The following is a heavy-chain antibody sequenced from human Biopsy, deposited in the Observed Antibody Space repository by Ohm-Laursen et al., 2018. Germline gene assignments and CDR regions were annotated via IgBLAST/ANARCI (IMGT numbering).Heavy chain of an antibody. D-gene: IGHD2/OR15-2a*01. Sequence: SETLSLTCAVYGGSLSGYYWNWIRQSPGKGLEWIGEINHRGFTSNNPSLKSRVTIPVDTSKNQFSLKLGSVTAADTAVYYCAKNLAVSSYALDIWGQGTMVTVSS. CDR2: INHRGFT. CDR1: GGSLSGYY. V-gene: IGHV4-34*01. J-gene: IGHJ3*02. CDR3: AKNLAVSSYALDI.